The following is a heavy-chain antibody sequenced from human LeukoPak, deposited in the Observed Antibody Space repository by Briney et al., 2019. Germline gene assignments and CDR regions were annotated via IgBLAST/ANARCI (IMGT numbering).Heavy chain of an antibody. CDR3: ARPTLPTTVTKGYYFDY. Sequence: ASVKVSCKASGYTFTGYYMHWVRQAPGQGLEWMGIINPSGGSTSYAQKFQGRVTMTRDMSTSTVYMELSSLRSEDTAVYYCARPTLPTTVTKGYYFDYWGQGTLVTVSS. D-gene: IGHD4-17*01. CDR1: GYTFTGYY. CDR2: INPSGGST. V-gene: IGHV1-46*01. J-gene: IGHJ4*02.